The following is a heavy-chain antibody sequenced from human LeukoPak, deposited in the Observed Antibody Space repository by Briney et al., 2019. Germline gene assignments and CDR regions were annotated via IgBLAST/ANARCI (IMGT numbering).Heavy chain of an antibody. D-gene: IGHD3-9*01. CDR2: INPNSGGT. CDR1: GYTFTGYY. CDR3: ARAMTGFDSATYGRTHPFDY. J-gene: IGHJ4*02. Sequence: ASVKVSCKASGYTFTGYYMHWVRQAPGQGLEWMGWINPNSGGTSYPQKFQGRVTMTRDTSVSTAYMELSRLRSDDTAVYYCARAMTGFDSATYGRTHPFDYWGQGTLVTVSS. V-gene: IGHV1-2*02.